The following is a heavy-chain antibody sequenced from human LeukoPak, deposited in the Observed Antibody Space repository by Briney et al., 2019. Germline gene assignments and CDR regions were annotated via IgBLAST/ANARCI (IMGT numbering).Heavy chain of an antibody. CDR3: ARNWGNYWYFDL. CDR1: GFXFSSYS. D-gene: IGHD7-27*01. Sequence: GGSLRLSCAASGFXFSSYSINWVRQAPGKGREWVSHITSTSSYIKYADTVKGRCTISRDNAKNSLYLQMNSLRAEDTALYYCARNWGNYWYFDLWGRGTLVTVSS. V-gene: IGHV3-21*01. CDR2: ITSTSSYI. J-gene: IGHJ2*01.